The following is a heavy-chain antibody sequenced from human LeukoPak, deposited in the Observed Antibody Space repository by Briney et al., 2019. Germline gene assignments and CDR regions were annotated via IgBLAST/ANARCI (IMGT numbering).Heavy chain of an antibody. J-gene: IGHJ4*02. CDR2: ISYDGSNK. Sequence: PGRSLRLSCAASGFTFSSYGMHWVRQAPGKGLEWVAVISYDGSNKYYADSVKGRFTISRDNSKNTLYLQMNSLRAEDTAVYYCARTGLGVVIISFDYWGQGTLVTVSS. D-gene: IGHD3-3*01. V-gene: IGHV3-30*03. CDR3: ARTGLGVVIISFDY. CDR1: GFTFSSYG.